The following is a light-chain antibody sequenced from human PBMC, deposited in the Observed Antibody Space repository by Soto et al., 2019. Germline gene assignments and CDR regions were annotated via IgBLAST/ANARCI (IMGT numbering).Light chain of an antibody. Sequence: QSVLTQPRSVSGSPGQSVTISCTGTSSNVGGYNYVSWYQQHPGKVPKLLIYDVSKRPSGVPDRFSGSKSGNTASLTISGLQAEDGADYYCCSYEGIYTSYVFGTGTKLTVL. CDR3: CSYEGIYTSYV. J-gene: IGLJ1*01. V-gene: IGLV2-11*01. CDR1: SSNVGGYNY. CDR2: DVS.